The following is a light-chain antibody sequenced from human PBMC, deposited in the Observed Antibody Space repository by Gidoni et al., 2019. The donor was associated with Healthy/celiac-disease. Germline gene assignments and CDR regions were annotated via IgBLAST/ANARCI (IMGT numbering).Light chain of an antibody. CDR2: KVS. CDR1: QSLVFSDGITY. V-gene: IGKV2-30*01. J-gene: IGKJ2*01. Sequence: DVVMTQSPLSLPVTLGQPASISCRSSQSLVFSDGITYLSWFHQRPGQSPRRLIYKVSNRDSGVPDRFSGSGSDTDFTLKISRVEAEDVGIYHCMQVSHWPYTFGQGTKLDIK. CDR3: MQVSHWPYT.